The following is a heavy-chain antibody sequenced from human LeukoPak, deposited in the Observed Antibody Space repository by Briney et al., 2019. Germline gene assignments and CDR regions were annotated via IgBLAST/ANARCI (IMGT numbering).Heavy chain of an antibody. Sequence: PGGSLRLSCAASGFTFDDYGMSWVRQVPGKGLEWVSGINWIGGSTGYADSVKGRFTISRDNAKNSLYLQMNSLRAEDTALYYCARARGSGYYFVPVHWGQGTLVTVSS. V-gene: IGHV3-20*04. J-gene: IGHJ4*02. D-gene: IGHD3-22*01. CDR3: ARARGSGYYFVPVH. CDR2: INWIGGST. CDR1: GFTFDDYG.